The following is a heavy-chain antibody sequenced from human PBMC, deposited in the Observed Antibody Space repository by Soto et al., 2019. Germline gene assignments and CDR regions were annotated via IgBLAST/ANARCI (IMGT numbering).Heavy chain of an antibody. Sequence: SETLSLTCAVYGGSFSGYYLSWIRQPPGKGLEWIGEINHSGSTNYNPSLKSRVTISVDTSKNQFSLKLSSVTAADTAVYYCARGLYRDAHGDLDYWGQGTLVTVSS. CDR3: ARGLYRDAHGDLDY. J-gene: IGHJ4*02. CDR2: INHSGST. V-gene: IGHV4-34*01. CDR1: GGSFSGYY. D-gene: IGHD4-17*01.